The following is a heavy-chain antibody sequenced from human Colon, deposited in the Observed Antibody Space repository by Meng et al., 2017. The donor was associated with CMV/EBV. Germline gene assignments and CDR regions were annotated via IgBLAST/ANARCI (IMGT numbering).Heavy chain of an antibody. D-gene: IGHD3-22*01. Sequence: SGYTFIKYQMHWVRQAPGQGLEWMGIINPSGGITNYAQKFQGRVTLTRDTSTNTVYMELSSLRSEDTAVYYCARSNEETSVYRAPDYWGQGSLVTVSS. CDR1: GYTFIKYQ. V-gene: IGHV1-46*01. CDR3: ARSNEETSVYRAPDY. CDR2: INPSGGIT. J-gene: IGHJ4*02.